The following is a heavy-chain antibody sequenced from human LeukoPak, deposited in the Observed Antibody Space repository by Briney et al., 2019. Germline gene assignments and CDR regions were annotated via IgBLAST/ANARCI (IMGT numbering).Heavy chain of an antibody. CDR1: GESFSGYY. CDR2: ISGSGGST. J-gene: IGHJ4*02. CDR3: AKNGGDLVVVAALLPDY. D-gene: IGHD2-15*01. Sequence: EPSETLSLTCAVYGESFSGYYWSWVRQAPGRGLEWVSAISGSGGSTYYADSVKGRFTVSRDNSKNTLYLQMNSLRAEDTAVYYCAKNGGDLVVVAALLPDYWGQGTLVTVSS. V-gene: IGHV3-23*01.